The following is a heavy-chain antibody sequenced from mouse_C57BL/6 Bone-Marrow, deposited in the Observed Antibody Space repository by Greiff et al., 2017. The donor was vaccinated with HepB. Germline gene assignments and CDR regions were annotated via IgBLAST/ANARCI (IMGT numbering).Heavy chain of an antibody. CDR2: IDPSDSYT. V-gene: IGHV1-59*01. J-gene: IGHJ2*01. CDR3: AREDYAPYYFDY. D-gene: IGHD2-4*01. CDR1: GYTFTSYW. Sequence: QVQLQQPGAELVRPGTSVKLSCKASGYTFTSYWMHWVKQRPGQGLEWIGVIDPSDSYTNYNQKFKGKATLTVDTSSSPAYMQLSSLTSEDSAVYYCAREDYAPYYFDYWGQGTTLTVSS.